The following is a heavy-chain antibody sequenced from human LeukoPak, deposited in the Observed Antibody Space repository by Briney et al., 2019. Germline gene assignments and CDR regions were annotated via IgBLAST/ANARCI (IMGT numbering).Heavy chain of an antibody. CDR2: ISGSGGST. CDR3: ARDRHSSGWYRGWFDP. D-gene: IGHD6-19*01. Sequence: GGSLRLSCAASGFTFSSYAMSWVRQAPGKGLEWVSAISGSGGSTYYADSVKGRFTISRDNSKNTLYLQMNSLRAEDTAVYYCARDRHSSGWYRGWFDPWGQGTLVTVSS. CDR1: GFTFSSYA. V-gene: IGHV3-23*01. J-gene: IGHJ5*02.